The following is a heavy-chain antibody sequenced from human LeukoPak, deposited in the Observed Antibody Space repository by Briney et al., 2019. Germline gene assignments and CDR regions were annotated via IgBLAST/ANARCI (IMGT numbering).Heavy chain of an antibody. J-gene: IGHJ3*02. CDR3: TTTPDSLDI. CDR2: IKSKTEGGTI. CDR1: GFTFTNAW. D-gene: IGHD1-1*01. Sequence: KSGGSLRLSCAASGFTFTNAWMSWVRQAPGKGLEWVGRIKSKTEGGTIEYAAPVKGRFTISRDDSKNTLFLQMNSLRTEDTAVYYCTTTPDSLDIWGQGTMVTVSS. V-gene: IGHV3-15*01.